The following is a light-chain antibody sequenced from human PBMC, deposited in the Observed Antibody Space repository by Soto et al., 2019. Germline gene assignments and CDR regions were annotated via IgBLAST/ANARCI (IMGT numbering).Light chain of an antibody. Sequence: AIQLTQSPSSPSASVGDRVTITCRASQGISSTLAYYQQKPGKTPKVVICDASSLESGVPSRFSGSGSGTDFTLTITSLQPEDFAVYYCQQYNNWRLTFGGGTTVEIK. V-gene: IGKV1-13*01. CDR1: QGISST. CDR3: QQYNNWRLT. CDR2: DAS. J-gene: IGKJ4*01.